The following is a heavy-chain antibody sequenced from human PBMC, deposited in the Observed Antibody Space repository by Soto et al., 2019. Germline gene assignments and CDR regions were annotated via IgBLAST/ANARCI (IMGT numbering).Heavy chain of an antibody. Sequence: QPGGSLRLSCAAYGFTFSNYAMTWVRQAPGKGLEWVSTISDSGSNTYYADSVMGRFTISRDNSKNTLNLQMNSLRAEDTAVYYCAKFAAAAYCSSTSCSDYWGQGTLVTVSS. CDR2: ISDSGSNT. D-gene: IGHD2-2*01. J-gene: IGHJ4*02. CDR1: GFTFSNYA. CDR3: AKFAAAAYCSSTSCSDY. V-gene: IGHV3-23*01.